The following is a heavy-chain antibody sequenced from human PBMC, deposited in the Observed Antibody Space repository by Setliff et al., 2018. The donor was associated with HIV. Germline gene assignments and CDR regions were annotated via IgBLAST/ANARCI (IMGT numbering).Heavy chain of an antibody. J-gene: IGHJ6*02. V-gene: IGHV5-51*01. CDR2: VWPGDSDT. D-gene: IGHD2-2*01. Sequence: GESLKISCQGSGYSFTSYWIGWVRQMPGKGLEWMGIVWPGDSDTTYSPSFQGQATISADRSIRTAYLQWSSLKASDTAIYYCARRGKQITSSYYYGLDVWGQGTTVTVSS. CDR1: GYSFTSYW. CDR3: ARRGKQITSSYYYGLDV.